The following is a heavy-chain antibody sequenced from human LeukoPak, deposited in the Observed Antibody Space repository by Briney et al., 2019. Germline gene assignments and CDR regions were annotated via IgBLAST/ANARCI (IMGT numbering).Heavy chain of an antibody. V-gene: IGHV3-15*01. CDR3: TTAIGGFGEFLDYYYYYMDV. Sequence: GGSLRLSCAASGFTFSDSYMTWIRQAPGKGLEWVGRIKSKTDGRTTDYTAPVKVRISISRDDSKNTLYLQMNSLKAEDTAVYYCTTAIGGFGEFLDYYYYYMDVWGKGSTVTISS. CDR1: GFTFSDSY. D-gene: IGHD3-10*01. CDR2: IKSKTDGRTT. J-gene: IGHJ6*03.